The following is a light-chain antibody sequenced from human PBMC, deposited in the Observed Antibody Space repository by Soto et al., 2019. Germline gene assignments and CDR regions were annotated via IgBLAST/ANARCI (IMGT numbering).Light chain of an antibody. V-gene: IGKV3-20*01. CDR3: QQYGRT. J-gene: IGKJ1*01. Sequence: ESVLTQSPGTLSLSPGERATLSCRASQSVSSSYLAWYQQKPGQAPRLLIYGASSRATGIPDTFSGSGSGTDFTLTISRLEPEDFAVSYCQQYGRTFGQGTKVDIK. CDR1: QSVSSSY. CDR2: GAS.